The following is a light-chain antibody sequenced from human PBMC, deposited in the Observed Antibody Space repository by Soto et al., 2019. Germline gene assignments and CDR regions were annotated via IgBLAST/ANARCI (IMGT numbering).Light chain of an antibody. CDR2: GNN. CDR1: SSDIGAGYD. Sequence: QSVLTHPPSVSCAPGQRVTMSCPGSSSDIGAGYDVHWYQQLPGTAPKLRIYGNNKRPSGGPDRFSGSKSGSSASLAIIGLQAEDEADYFCPSSLRDRHVFGPGPKANV. CDR3: PSSLRDRHV. J-gene: IGLJ1*01. V-gene: IGLV1-40*01.